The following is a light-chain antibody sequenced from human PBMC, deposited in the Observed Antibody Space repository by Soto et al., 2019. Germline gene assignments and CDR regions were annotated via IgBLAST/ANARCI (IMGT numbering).Light chain of an antibody. V-gene: IGKV1-5*01. CDR3: HQHKDYTSVT. CDR2: DAS. CDR1: QTISSS. J-gene: IGKJ2*01. Sequence: DIQMTQSPSTLSASVGDRVTITCRASQTISSSLAWYQHKPGKAPKLLIFDASTLQTGVPSKFSGGGFGTEFTLTINGMQTDDFATYYCHQHKDYTSVTFGQGTKLEI.